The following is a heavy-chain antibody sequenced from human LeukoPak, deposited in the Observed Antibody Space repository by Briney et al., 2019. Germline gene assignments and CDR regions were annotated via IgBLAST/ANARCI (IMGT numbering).Heavy chain of an antibody. CDR1: GFTFSSYW. CDR3: AREWYYYDSSGYQTLFDY. Sequence: GGSLRLSCAASGFTFSSYWISWVRQAPGKGLEWVANIKQDGSEKYYVDSVKGRFTISRDNAKNSLYLQMNSLRAEDTAVYYCAREWYYYDSSGYQTLFDYWGQGTLVTVSS. D-gene: IGHD3-22*01. J-gene: IGHJ4*02. V-gene: IGHV3-7*01. CDR2: IKQDGSEK.